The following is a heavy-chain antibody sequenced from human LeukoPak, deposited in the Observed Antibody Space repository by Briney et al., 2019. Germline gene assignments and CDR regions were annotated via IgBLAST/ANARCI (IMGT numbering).Heavy chain of an antibody. J-gene: IGHJ4*02. V-gene: IGHV3-30*02. D-gene: IGHD4-11*01. CDR3: AKRYTTGQFGNQPDY. Sequence: GGSLRLSCAASGFTFSSYGMHWVRQAPGEGLEWVAYIYSDAINTKYADSVKGRFTVSRDNSKNTLYLQMNSLRAEDTAVYYCAKRYTTGQFGNQPDYWGQGTLVTVSS. CDR1: GFTFSSYG. CDR2: IYSDAINT.